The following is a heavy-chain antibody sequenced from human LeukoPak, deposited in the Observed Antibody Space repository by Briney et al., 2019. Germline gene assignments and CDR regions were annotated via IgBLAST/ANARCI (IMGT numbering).Heavy chain of an antibody. CDR2: IYYSGST. V-gene: IGHV4-39*07. CDR1: GGSISSSSYY. D-gene: IGHD3-16*01. CDR3: ASGLKHY. J-gene: IGHJ4*02. Sequence: SETPSLTCTVSGGSISSSSYYWGWIRQPPGKGLEWIGSIYYSGSTYYNPSLKSRVTISVDTSKNQFSLKLSSVTAADTAVYYCASGLKHYWGQGTLVTVSS.